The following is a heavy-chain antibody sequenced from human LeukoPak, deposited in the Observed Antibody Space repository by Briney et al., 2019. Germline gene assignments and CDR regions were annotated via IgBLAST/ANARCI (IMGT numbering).Heavy chain of an antibody. J-gene: IGHJ5*02. V-gene: IGHV4-34*01. D-gene: IGHD2-8*01. Sequence: SETPSLTCAVYGGSLNGHYWNWIRQPPGKGLEWIGEGNESGGTKFNPSLKSRATISADTSKNQFSLKLSSVTAADTAVYYCAKNGQSGFSFDPWGQGTLVTVSS. CDR3: AKNGQSGFSFDP. CDR1: GGSLNGHY. CDR2: GNESGGT.